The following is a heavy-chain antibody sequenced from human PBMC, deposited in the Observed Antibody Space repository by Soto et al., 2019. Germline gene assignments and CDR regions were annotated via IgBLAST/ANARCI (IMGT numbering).Heavy chain of an antibody. CDR1: GGSISSGDYY. D-gene: IGHD1-7*01. V-gene: IGHV4-30-4*01. CDR3: ARGITGITSVNNWFDP. J-gene: IGHJ5*02. CDR2: IYYSGST. Sequence: SETLSLTCTVSGGSISSGDYYWSWIRQPPGKGLEWIGYIYYSGSTYYNPSLKSRVTISVDTSKNQFSLKLSSVTAADTAVYYFARGITGITSVNNWFDPWGQGTRATVSS.